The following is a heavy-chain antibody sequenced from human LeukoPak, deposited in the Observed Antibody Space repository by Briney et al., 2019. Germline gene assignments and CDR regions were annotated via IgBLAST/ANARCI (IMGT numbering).Heavy chain of an antibody. CDR3: ARRGVGVWTDY. V-gene: IGHV5-51*01. Sequence: GESLKISCTASGYLFTSVWLGWVRPMPGKGLEWVALIYPHNSKTIYSPSFEGQVTISADKSISTAYLQWSSLKASDTAIYYCARRGVGVWTDYWGQGSLVTVAS. CDR1: GYLFTSVW. CDR2: IYPHNSKT. D-gene: IGHD3-10*01. J-gene: IGHJ4*02.